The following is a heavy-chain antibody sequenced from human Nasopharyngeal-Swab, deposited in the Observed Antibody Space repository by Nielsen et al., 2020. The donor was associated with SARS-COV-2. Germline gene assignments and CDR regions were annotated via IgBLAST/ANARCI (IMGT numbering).Heavy chain of an antibody. J-gene: IGHJ5*02. CDR1: GDSVSGNSGA. V-gene: IGHV6-1*01. CDR2: TYYRSKWNN. D-gene: IGHD3-10*01. Sequence: SETLSLTCAISGDSVSGNSGAWNWIRQSPSRGLEWLARTYYRSKWNNDYAESVKSRLTVTADTSKNQFSLQLNSVTPEDTALYYCARDPNYGLGPYGENWFDPWGPGTLVTVSS. CDR3: ARDPNYGLGPYGENWFDP.